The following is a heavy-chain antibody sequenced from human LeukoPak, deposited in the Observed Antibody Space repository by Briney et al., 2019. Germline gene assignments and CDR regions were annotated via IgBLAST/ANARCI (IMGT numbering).Heavy chain of an antibody. Sequence: PGGSLRLSCASSGFSFRSHGMHWVRQAPGKGLEWVSTISSSGSSIFYAASVKGRFTISRDNARNSLYLQMNSLRAEDTAVYYCARDLEAYCSGGSCQAFDYWGQGTLVTVSS. V-gene: IGHV3-21*01. J-gene: IGHJ4*02. D-gene: IGHD2-15*01. CDR1: GFSFRSHG. CDR3: ARDLEAYCSGGSCQAFDY. CDR2: ISSSGSSI.